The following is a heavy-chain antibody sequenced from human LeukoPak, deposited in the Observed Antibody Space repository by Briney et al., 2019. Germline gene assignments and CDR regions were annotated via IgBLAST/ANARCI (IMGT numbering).Heavy chain of an antibody. CDR3: AREWGYCSSTSCYRSFDY. Sequence: ASVKVSCKASGYTFTSYYMHWVRQAPGQGLEWMGIINPSGGSTSYAQKSQGRVTMTRDTSTSTVYMELSSLRSEDTAVYYCAREWGYCSSTSCYRSFDYWGQGTLVTVSS. D-gene: IGHD2-2*01. CDR2: INPSGGST. V-gene: IGHV1-46*01. J-gene: IGHJ4*02. CDR1: GYTFTSYY.